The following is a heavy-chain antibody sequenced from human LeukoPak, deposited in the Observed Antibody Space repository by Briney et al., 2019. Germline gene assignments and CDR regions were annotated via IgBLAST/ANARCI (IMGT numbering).Heavy chain of an antibody. D-gene: IGHD3-3*01. Sequence: ASVKVSCKASGYTFTGYYMHWVRQAPGQGLEWMGWISAYNGNTNYAQKLQGRVTMTTDTSTSTAYMELRSLRSDDTAVYYCARTFVWEWLLYLADYYYYMDVWGKGTTVTVSS. J-gene: IGHJ6*03. CDR3: ARTFVWEWLLYLADYYYYMDV. CDR1: GYTFTGYY. V-gene: IGHV1-18*04. CDR2: ISAYNGNT.